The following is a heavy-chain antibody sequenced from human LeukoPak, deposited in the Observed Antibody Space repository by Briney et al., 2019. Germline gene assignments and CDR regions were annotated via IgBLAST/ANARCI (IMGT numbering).Heavy chain of an antibody. J-gene: IGHJ6*03. V-gene: IGHV4-39*01. Sequence: SETLSLTCTVSGGSISSSSYYWGWIRQPPGKGLEWIGSIYYSGSTYYNPSLKSRVTISVDTSKNQFSLKLSSVTAADTAVYYCARGRPAAGTYYYYYMDVWGKGTTVTISS. CDR2: IYYSGST. D-gene: IGHD6-13*01. CDR1: GGSISSSSYY. CDR3: ARGRPAAGTYYYYYMDV.